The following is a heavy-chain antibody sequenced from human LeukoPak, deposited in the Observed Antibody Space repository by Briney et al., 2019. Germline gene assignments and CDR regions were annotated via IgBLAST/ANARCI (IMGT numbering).Heavy chain of an antibody. Sequence: GRSLRLSCTASGFTFGDYAMSWVRQAPGKGQEWVGFIRSRAYGGTTQYAASVKGRFTISRDDSKSIAYLQMNSLKTEDTAVYYCTRDFEVGFGEPFPYYMDVWGKGTTVTVSS. CDR1: GFTFGDYA. J-gene: IGHJ6*03. V-gene: IGHV3-49*04. CDR3: TRDFEVGFGEPFPYYMDV. D-gene: IGHD3-10*01. CDR2: IRSRAYGGTT.